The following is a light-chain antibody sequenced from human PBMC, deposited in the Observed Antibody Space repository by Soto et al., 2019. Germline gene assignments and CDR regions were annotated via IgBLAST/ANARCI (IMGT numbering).Light chain of an antibody. Sequence: QYALTQPASVSGSPGQSNTISCTGTSSDVGSYNLVSWYQQHPGKAPKLMIYEGSKRPSGVSNRFSGSKSGNTASLTISGLQAEDEADYYCCSYAGSSTSYAVFGGGTQLTVL. J-gene: IGLJ7*01. CDR1: SSDVGSYNL. CDR3: CSYAGSSTSYAV. CDR2: EGS. V-gene: IGLV2-23*01.